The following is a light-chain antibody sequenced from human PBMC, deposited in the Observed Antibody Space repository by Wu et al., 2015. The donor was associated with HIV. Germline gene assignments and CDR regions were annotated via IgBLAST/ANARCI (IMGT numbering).Light chain of an antibody. CDR3: QQYDTSFVT. CDR2: AAS. V-gene: IGKV3-20*01. J-gene: IGKJ1*01. Sequence: EILLTQSPDIMSLSPGETATLSCRASQTIRESRLAWYQQKVGQAPRLLIYAASVRATGISDRFSGSESGTDFTLTISRLQSEDFAVYYCQQYDTSFVTFGQGT. CDR1: QTIRESR.